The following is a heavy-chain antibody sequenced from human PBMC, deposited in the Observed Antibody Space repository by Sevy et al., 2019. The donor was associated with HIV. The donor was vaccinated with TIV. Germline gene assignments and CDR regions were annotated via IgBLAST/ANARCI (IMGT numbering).Heavy chain of an antibody. V-gene: IGHV1-69*05. CDR3: ARDVTWGRKEVAFDT. CDR1: GGPFSSYA. D-gene: IGHD2-15*01. CDR2: IIPISGTP. Sequence: KISCTASGGPFSSYALSWVRQAPGQWLDWVGGIIPISGTPNYAQKFQGRLTITTDDSTSTSYMELSNLRSEDTAVYFCARDVTWGRKEVAFDTWGPGTLVTVSS. J-gene: IGHJ4*02.